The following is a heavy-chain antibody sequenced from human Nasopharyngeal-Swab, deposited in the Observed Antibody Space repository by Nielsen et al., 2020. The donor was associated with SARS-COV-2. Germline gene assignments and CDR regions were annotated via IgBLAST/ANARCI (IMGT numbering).Heavy chain of an antibody. CDR1: GGSFSGYY. Sequence: GSLRLSCAVYGGSFSGYYWSWIRQPPGKGLEWLGELNHSGSTNYNPSLPRRVTISVDTSKNQFSLKLSSVTAADPAVYYCARGSNGDRRTFDYWGQGTLVTVSS. J-gene: IGHJ4*02. V-gene: IGHV4-34*01. D-gene: IGHD4-17*01. CDR3: ARGSNGDRRTFDY. CDR2: LNHSGST.